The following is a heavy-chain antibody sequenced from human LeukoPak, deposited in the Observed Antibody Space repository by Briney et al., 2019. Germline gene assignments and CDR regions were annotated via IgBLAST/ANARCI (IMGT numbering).Heavy chain of an antibody. J-gene: IGHJ1*01. CDR2: ISSSSTI. V-gene: IGHV3-48*02. CDR1: GFTFSNYD. CDR3: ARDLGH. Sequence: PGGSLRLSCAASGFTFSNYDMNWVRQAPGRGLEWISYISSSSTIYYADSVKGRFTISRDNAENSLYLQMNSLRDEDTAMYYCARDLGHWGQGTLVTVSS.